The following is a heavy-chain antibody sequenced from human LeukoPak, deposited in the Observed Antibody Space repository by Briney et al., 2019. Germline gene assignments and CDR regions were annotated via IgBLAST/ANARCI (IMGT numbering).Heavy chain of an antibody. V-gene: IGHV4-59*01. Sequence: SETLSLTCTVSGGSISNYYWSWIRQPPGKGLEWIAYTYYRGTTNANPSLNNRVTISVDTSKNQFSLRLTTVTAADTAVYYCARVLYTSGWVVDYWGQGTLVTVSS. D-gene: IGHD6-19*01. CDR1: GGSISNYY. CDR2: TYYRGTT. J-gene: IGHJ4*02. CDR3: ARVLYTSGWVVDY.